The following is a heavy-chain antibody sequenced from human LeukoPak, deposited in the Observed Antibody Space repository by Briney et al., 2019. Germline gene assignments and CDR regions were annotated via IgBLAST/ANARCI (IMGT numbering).Heavy chain of an antibody. V-gene: IGHV3-15*07. Sequence: GGSLRLSCAASSFTFSNAWMNWVRQAPGKGLEWVGRIKSNPDGGAADYAAPVKGRFTISRDDSKNTLYLQMNSLRAEDTAVYYCAKVARLRTTVTILFDYWGQGTLVTVSS. CDR2: IKSNPDGGAA. D-gene: IGHD4-17*01. CDR1: SFTFSNAW. CDR3: AKVARLRTTVTILFDY. J-gene: IGHJ4*02.